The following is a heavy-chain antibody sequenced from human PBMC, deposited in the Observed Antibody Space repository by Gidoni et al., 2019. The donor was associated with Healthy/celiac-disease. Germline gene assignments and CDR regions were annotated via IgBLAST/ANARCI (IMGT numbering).Heavy chain of an antibody. V-gene: IGHV2-5*02. J-gene: IGHJ4*02. CDR2: IYWDDDK. Sequence: QITLKESGPTLVKPTQTITLTCTFSGFSLSTSGVGVGWIRQPPGKALEWLALIYWDDDKRYSPSLKSRLTITKDTSKNQVVLTMTNMDPVDTATYYCAHAKDSSGYYPHYYFDYWGQGTLVTVSS. CDR3: AHAKDSSGYYPHYYFDY. CDR1: GFSLSTSGVG. D-gene: IGHD3-22*01.